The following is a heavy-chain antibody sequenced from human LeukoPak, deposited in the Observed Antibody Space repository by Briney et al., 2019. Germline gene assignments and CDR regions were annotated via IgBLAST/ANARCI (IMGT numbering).Heavy chain of an antibody. J-gene: IGHJ4*02. CDR3: AKEGPGYSSRPLDFDY. D-gene: IGHD5-12*01. V-gene: IGHV3-23*01. CDR2: ISGSGGST. CDR1: GFTFSSYA. Sequence: PGGSLRLSCAASGFTFSSYAMSWVRQAPGKGLEWVSAISGSGGSTYYADSVKGRFTISRDNSKNTLYLQMNSLRAEDTAVYYCAKEGPGYSSRPLDFDYWGQGTLVTVSS.